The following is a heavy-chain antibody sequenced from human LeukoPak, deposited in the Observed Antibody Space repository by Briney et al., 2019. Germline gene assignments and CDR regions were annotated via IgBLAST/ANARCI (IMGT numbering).Heavy chain of an antibody. J-gene: IGHJ4*02. CDR2: INPRGDAT. D-gene: IGHD1-1*01. Sequence: ASVKVSCKASGNTFIVYWIHWVRQAPGQGLEWMGAINPRGDATIGAQKFQGRVTTTRDTSTSTVYIELSSLRSEDTAVYYCAREGQQLKHFDYWGQGTLVTVSS. CDR1: GNTFIVYW. CDR3: AREGQQLKHFDY. V-gene: IGHV1-46*01.